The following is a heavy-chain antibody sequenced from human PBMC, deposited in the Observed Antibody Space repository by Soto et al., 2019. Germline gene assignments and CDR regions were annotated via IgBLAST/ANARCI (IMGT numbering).Heavy chain of an antibody. V-gene: IGHV3-23*01. D-gene: IGHD3-3*01. CDR1: GFTFSSYA. Sequence: EVQLLESGGGLVQPGGSLRLSCAASGFTFSSYAMSWVRQAPGKGLEWVSAISGSGGSTYDADSVKGRFTISRDNSKNTPYLQMNSRRAEDTAVYYCAKDRERFLEWLLRYFDYWGQGTLVTVSS. CDR3: AKDRERFLEWLLRYFDY. CDR2: ISGSGGST. J-gene: IGHJ4*02.